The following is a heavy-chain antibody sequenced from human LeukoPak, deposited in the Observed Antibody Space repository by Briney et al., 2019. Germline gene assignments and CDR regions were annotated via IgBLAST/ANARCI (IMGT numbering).Heavy chain of an antibody. J-gene: IGHJ4*02. Sequence: ASVKVSCKASGYTFINYGISWVRQAPGQGLEWMGWISAYNGNTNYAQTLQGRVTMTTDTSTSTAYMELRSLRSEDTAVYYCARMPPGGNSPPDYWGQGTLVTVSS. V-gene: IGHV1-18*01. D-gene: IGHD2/OR15-2a*01. CDR1: GYTFINYG. CDR2: ISAYNGNT. CDR3: ARMPPGGNSPPDY.